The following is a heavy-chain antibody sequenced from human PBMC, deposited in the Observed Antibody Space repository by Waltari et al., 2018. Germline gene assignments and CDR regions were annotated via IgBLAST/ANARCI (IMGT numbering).Heavy chain of an antibody. D-gene: IGHD3-22*01. Sequence: QVQLVQSGAEVKKPGSSVKVSCKASGRTFSIYAISWVRQAPGQGLEWMGRIIPIFGTANYAQKFQGRVTITADKSTSTAYMELSSLRSEDTAVYYCARTTMIVVVPGGDWFDPWGQGTLVTVSS. J-gene: IGHJ5*02. CDR3: ARTTMIVVVPGGDWFDP. CDR1: GRTFSIYA. CDR2: IIPIFGTA. V-gene: IGHV1-69*08.